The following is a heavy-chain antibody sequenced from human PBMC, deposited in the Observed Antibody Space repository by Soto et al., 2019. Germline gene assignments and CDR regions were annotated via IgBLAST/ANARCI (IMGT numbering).Heavy chain of an antibody. CDR2: INHSGST. J-gene: IGHJ2*01. V-gene: IGHV4-34*01. Sequence: KGLERIGEINHSGSTNYNPSHKSRVNISVDTSKNQFSLKLSSVTAADTAVYYCARVFFIVVVRHTMWGPDFGFRGERPSDL. CDR3: ARVFFIVVVRHTMWGPDFGFRGERPSDL. D-gene: IGHD2-2*01.